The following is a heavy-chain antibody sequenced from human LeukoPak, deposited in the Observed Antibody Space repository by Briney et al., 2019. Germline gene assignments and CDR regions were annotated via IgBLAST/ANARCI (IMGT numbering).Heavy chain of an antibody. V-gene: IGHV3-30*02. CDR1: GFTFSSYG. D-gene: IGHD3-10*01. CDR3: AKTYYYGSGSYYPPFDY. J-gene: IGHJ4*02. Sequence: QTGGSLRLSCAASGFTFSSYGMHWVRQAPGKGLEWVAFIRYDGSNKYYADSVKGRFTISRDNSKNTLYLQMNSLRAEDTAVYYCAKTYYYGSGSYYPPFDYWGQGTLVTVSS. CDR2: IRYDGSNK.